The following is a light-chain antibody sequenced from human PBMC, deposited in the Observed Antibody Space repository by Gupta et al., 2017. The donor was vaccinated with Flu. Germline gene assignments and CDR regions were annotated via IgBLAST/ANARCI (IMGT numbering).Light chain of an antibody. CDR2: WTS. J-gene: IGKJ2*02. Sequence: SLTRRAAINCGSIQPCWDSSNNKNYSAWYQQNPGQPPKLLIYWTSTPEYGVPDSFSGRASGTTFTLTISILHTEDVAASCCHQQNNTPCTFGQGTSLEIK. CDR1: QPCWDSSNNKNY. CDR3: HQQNNTPCT. V-gene: IGKV4-1*01.